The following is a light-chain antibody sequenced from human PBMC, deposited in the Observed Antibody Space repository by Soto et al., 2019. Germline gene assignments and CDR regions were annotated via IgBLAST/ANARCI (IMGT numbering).Light chain of an antibody. Sequence: EIVLTQSPGTLSLSPGERATLSCRASQSVSSNYLAWYQQKPDQAPRLLIYGASSRATGVPDRFSGSGSGAEFTLTISRLEPEDFAVYYCQQYDSSPETFGQGTKVEIK. CDR1: QSVSSNY. V-gene: IGKV3-20*01. CDR3: QQYDSSPET. J-gene: IGKJ1*01. CDR2: GAS.